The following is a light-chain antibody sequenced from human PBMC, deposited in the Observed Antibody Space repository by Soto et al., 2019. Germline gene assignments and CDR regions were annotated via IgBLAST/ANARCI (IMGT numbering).Light chain of an antibody. Sequence: DIQVTPSPSSLSASVGDRVNITFRASQTVSSYLNWYQQKPGTVPKLLIYATSNLQSGVPSRFSGRGFGTDFTLTISSLQPEGFATYYCNPSFTTPPFGQGTRLEIK. CDR2: ATS. J-gene: IGKJ5*01. CDR3: NPSFTTPP. CDR1: QTVSSY. V-gene: IGKV1-39*01.